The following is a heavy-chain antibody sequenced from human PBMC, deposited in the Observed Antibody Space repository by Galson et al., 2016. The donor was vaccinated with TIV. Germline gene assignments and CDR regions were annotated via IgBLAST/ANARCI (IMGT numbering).Heavy chain of an antibody. Sequence: SVKVSCKASGYTFISYGLSWVRQAPGQGLEWMGWSSPYTGNTNYAQKLQGRVTITTDTSTSTAYMELRSLRSDDTGVYYCARDLVQGKVSLPGNGHNRDVWGQGTTVTVSS. D-gene: IGHD4-23*01. V-gene: IGHV1-18*04. CDR3: ARDLVQGKVSLPGNGHNRDV. CDR1: GYTFISYG. J-gene: IGHJ6*02. CDR2: SSPYTGNT.